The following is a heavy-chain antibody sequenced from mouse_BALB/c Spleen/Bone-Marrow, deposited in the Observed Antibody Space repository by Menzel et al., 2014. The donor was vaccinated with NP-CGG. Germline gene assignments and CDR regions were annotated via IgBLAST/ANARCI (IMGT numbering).Heavy chain of an antibody. Sequence: EVQLQQSGPELLKPGASAKISCKASGYTFTDYNMHWVKQSHGKSLEWIGYIYPYNGVTAYNQKFKSKATLTVDNSSSTAYMEFRSLTSEESAVYYCARIYYGYEFTYWGQGTLVTVSA. CDR2: IYPYNGVT. CDR3: ARIYYGYEFTY. J-gene: IGHJ3*01. V-gene: IGHV1S29*02. CDR1: GYTFTDYN. D-gene: IGHD2-2*01.